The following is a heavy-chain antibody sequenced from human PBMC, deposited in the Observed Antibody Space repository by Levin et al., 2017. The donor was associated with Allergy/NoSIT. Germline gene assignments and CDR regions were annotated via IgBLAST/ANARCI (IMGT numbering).Heavy chain of an antibody. D-gene: IGHD6-13*01. CDR2: IYYSGST. CDR3: SAATGKLLNMDV. V-gene: IGHV4-39*01. J-gene: IGHJ6*02. CDR1: GGSISSSGYY. Sequence: GSLRLSCTVSGGSISSSGYYWGWIRQPPGKGLEWIGSIYYSGSTYYNPSLKSRVIISVDTSKNQLSLKLSSVTAADTAVYYCSAATGKLLNMDVWGQGTTVTVSS.